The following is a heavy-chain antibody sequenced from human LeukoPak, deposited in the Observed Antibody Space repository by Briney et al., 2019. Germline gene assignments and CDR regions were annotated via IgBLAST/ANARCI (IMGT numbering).Heavy chain of an antibody. J-gene: IGHJ5*02. D-gene: IGHD3-3*01. CDR1: GYTFTNYA. CDR2: INAGNGNT. V-gene: IGHV1-3*01. Sequence: ASVKVSCKASGYTFTNYAIHWVRQAPGQRLEWMGWINAGNGNTKYSQKFQGRVTITRDTSASTAYMELSSLRSEDTAVYYCARGNTYYDFWSGRNWFDPWGQGTLVTVSS. CDR3: ARGNTYYDFWSGRNWFDP.